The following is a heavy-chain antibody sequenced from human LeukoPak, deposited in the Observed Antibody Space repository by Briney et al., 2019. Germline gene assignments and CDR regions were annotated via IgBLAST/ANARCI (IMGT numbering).Heavy chain of an antibody. V-gene: IGHV4-59*01. J-gene: IGHJ4*02. CDR1: GGSISGYF. CDR2: IYYSGST. D-gene: IGHD1-26*01. Sequence: SETLSLTCTVSGGSISGYFWSWIRQPPGKGLEWIGYIYYSGSTNYNPSLKSRVTISVDTSKNQFSLKLSSVTAADTAVYYCARVGWELPGRYFDYWGQGTLVTVSS. CDR3: ARVGWELPGRYFDY.